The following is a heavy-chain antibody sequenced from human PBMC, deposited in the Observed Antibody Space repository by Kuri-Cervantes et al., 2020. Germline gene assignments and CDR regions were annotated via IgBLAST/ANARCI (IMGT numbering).Heavy chain of an antibody. CDR1: GFTFSSYG. CDR3: ARDWATYYSDSRGQHYYYGMDV. Sequence: GESLKISCAASGFTFSSYGMHWVRQAPGKGLEWVAVISYDGSSKYYADSVKGRFTISRDNSKNTLYLQINSLRAEDTAVYYCARDWATYYSDSRGQHYYYGMDVWGQGTTVTVSS. V-gene: IGHV3-30*03. J-gene: IGHJ6*02. D-gene: IGHD3-22*01. CDR2: ISYDGSSK.